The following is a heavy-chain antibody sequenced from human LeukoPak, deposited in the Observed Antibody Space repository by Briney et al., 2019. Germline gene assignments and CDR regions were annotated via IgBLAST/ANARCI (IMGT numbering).Heavy chain of an antibody. CDR2: IKQDGSEK. D-gene: IGHD2-2*01. CDR3: ARAYQLLLYDY. J-gene: IGHJ4*02. Sequence: PGGSLRLSCAASGFTSSSYWMSWVRQAPGKGLEWVANIKQDGSEKYYVDSVKGRFTISRDNAKNSLYLQMNSLRAEDTAVYYCARAYQLLLYDYWGQGTLVTVSS. CDR1: GFTSSSYW. V-gene: IGHV3-7*01.